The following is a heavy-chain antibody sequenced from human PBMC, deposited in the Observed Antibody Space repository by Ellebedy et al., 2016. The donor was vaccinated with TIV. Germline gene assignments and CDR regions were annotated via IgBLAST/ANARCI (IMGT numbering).Heavy chain of an antibody. J-gene: IGHJ4*02. D-gene: IGHD3-10*01. Sequence: GSLRLSXTVSGGSVSSGSYYWSWIRQPPGKGLEWIGYIYYSGSTNYNPSLKSRVTISVDTSKNQFSLKLSSVTAADTAVYYCARVGRRITMVRGVLNFDYWGQGTLVTVSS. CDR2: IYYSGST. CDR3: ARVGRRITMVRGVLNFDY. V-gene: IGHV4-61*01. CDR1: GGSVSSGSYY.